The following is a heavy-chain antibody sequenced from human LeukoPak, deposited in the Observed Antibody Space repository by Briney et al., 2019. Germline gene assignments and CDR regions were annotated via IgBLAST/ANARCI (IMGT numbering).Heavy chain of an antibody. CDR2: IYYSGST. D-gene: IGHD1-14*01. J-gene: IGHJ4*02. CDR3: ATAEVNPQIHRSTGLKY. Sequence: SETLSLTCTVSGGSISSYYWSWIRQPPGKGLEWIGYIYYSGSTNYNPSLKSRVTISVDTSKNQFSLKLSSVTAADTAVYYCATAEVNPQIHRSTGLKYWGQGTLVTVSS. CDR1: GGSISSYY. V-gene: IGHV4-59*12.